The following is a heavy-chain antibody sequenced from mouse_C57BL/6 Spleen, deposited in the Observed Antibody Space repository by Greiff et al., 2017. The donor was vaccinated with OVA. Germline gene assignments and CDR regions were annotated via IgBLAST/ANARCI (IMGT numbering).Heavy chain of an antibody. V-gene: IGHV1-69*01. CDR2: IDPSDSYT. J-gene: IGHJ1*03. Sequence: QVQLQQPGAELVMPGASVKLSCKASGYTFTSYWMHWVKQRPGQGLEWIGEIDPSDSYTNYNQKFKGKSTLTVDKSSSTAYMQLSSLTSEDSAVYYCASGTVVAPRYFDVWGTGTTVTVSS. D-gene: IGHD1-1*01. CDR1: GYTFTSYW. CDR3: ASGTVVAPRYFDV.